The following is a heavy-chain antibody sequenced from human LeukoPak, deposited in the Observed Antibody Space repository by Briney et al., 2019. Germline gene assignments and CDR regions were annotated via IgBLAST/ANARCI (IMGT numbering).Heavy chain of an antibody. Sequence: SETLSLTCTVSGGSISSSSYYWGWIRQPPGKGLEWIGSIYYSGSTYYNPSLKSRVTISVDTSKNQFSLKLSSVTAADTAVYYCARHTLGYCSSTSCRGYYYYGMDVWGQGTTVTISS. CDR1: GGSISSSSYY. CDR3: ARHTLGYCSSTSCRGYYYYGMDV. J-gene: IGHJ6*02. V-gene: IGHV4-39*01. CDR2: IYYSGST. D-gene: IGHD2-2*01.